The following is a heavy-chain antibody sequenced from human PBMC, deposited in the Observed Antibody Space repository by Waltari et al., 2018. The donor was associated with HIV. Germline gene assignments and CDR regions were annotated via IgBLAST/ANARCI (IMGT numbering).Heavy chain of an antibody. J-gene: IGHJ4*02. Sequence: EVQLVESGGGLVQPGGSLRLSCTTSGFIFSNFWMSWVRQAPGKGLEWVANINQDGSATYSVGSVKGRFTGSRDNAKTSLYLQMNSLRAEDTAVYYCARGLNWNYGFFWGQGSLVTVSS. CDR2: INQDGSAT. CDR1: GFIFSNFW. D-gene: IGHD1-7*01. CDR3: ARGLNWNYGFF. V-gene: IGHV3-7*01.